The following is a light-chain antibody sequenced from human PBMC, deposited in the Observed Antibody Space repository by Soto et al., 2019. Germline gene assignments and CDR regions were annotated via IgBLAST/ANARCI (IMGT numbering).Light chain of an antibody. CDR1: QSVSSDY. V-gene: IGKV3-20*01. J-gene: IGKJ4*01. CDR3: QQYGASPLT. CDR2: RAS. Sequence: EIVLSQSPGTLSLSTGDRATLSCRASQSVSSDYVAWYQQKPGQTPNVLIYRASIRATGIPDRFSGSGSGTDFTLTISRLEPEDFAVYYCQQYGASPLTFGGGTKVDIK.